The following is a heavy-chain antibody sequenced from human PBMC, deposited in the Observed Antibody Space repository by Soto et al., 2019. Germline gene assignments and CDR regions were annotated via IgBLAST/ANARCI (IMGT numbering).Heavy chain of an antibody. V-gene: IGHV4-30-4*01. Sequence: SETLSLTCTVSGGSISSGDYYWSWIRQPPGKGLEWIGYIYYSGSTYYNPSLKSRVTISVDTSKNSVYLEMESLRDEDTALYYCARDVDADFRTDFDYWGRGTLVTVSS. D-gene: IGHD4-17*01. J-gene: IGHJ4*02. CDR2: IYYSGST. CDR1: GGSISSGDYY. CDR3: ARDVDADFRTDFDY.